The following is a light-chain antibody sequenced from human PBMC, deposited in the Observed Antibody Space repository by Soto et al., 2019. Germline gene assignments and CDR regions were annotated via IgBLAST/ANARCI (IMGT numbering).Light chain of an antibody. CDR1: QSVGST. V-gene: IGKV3-15*01. Sequence: EIVLTQSPAALSVSPGERATLSCWAGQSVGSTLNCYQQRPGQAPRLLIYGASTRATGIPARFSGSGSGTEFTLTISSLQSEDFAVYYCQQYNNWPPITFGQGTRLEI. CDR2: GAS. J-gene: IGKJ5*01. CDR3: QQYNNWPPIT.